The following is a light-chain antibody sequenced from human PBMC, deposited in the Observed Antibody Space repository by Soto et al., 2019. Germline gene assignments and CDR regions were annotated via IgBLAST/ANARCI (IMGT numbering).Light chain of an antibody. V-gene: IGLV2-14*01. J-gene: IGLJ1*01. CDR2: EVT. CDR1: SSDVGGYNY. CDR3: SSYTSSSTYV. Sequence: QSALTQPASVSGSPGQSITISCTGTSSDVGGYNYVSWYQQHPGKAPKLMIFEVTNRPSGVSNRFSGSKSGNTASLTISGLQAEDEADYYGSSYTSSSTYVFGRGTKLTVL.